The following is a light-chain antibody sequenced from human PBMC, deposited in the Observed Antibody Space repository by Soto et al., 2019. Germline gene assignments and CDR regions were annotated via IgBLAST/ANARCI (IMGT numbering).Light chain of an antibody. Sequence: EIVLTQSPATLSLSPGERATLSCRASQSICLAIAWYQHKPGQAPRLLIFDASQRATGIPARFRGSGSGTDFTLSISSLEHEDFAVYYCQQRTDRPPWTFGQGTKVESK. CDR3: QQRTDRPPWT. CDR1: QSICLA. CDR2: DAS. V-gene: IGKV3-11*01. J-gene: IGKJ1*01.